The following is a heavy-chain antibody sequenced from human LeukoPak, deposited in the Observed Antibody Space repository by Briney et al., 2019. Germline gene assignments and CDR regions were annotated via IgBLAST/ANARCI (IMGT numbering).Heavy chain of an antibody. CDR3: AYYDSSRWLGGEDAFDI. V-gene: IGHV7-4-1*02. Sequence: ASVRVSCKASGYILTIYAMNWVRQAPGQGGEWMGWINTITGNPTYAQGFTGRFVFSLDTSVNTAYLLISSLKAEDTAVYYCAYYDSSRWLGGEDAFDIWGQGTMVTVSS. CDR1: GYILTIYA. D-gene: IGHD3-22*01. J-gene: IGHJ3*02. CDR2: INTITGNP.